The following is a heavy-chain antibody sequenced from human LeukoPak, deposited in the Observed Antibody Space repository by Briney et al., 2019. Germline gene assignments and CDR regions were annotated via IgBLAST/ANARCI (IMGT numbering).Heavy chain of an antibody. Sequence: GGSLRLSCAASGFTVSSNYVSWVRQAPGKGLECVLVIYSDGSTYYADSVKGRFTISRDNSKNTLYLQMNSLRAEDTAVYYCARVGVAVAGTVGYFDYWGQGTLVTVSS. V-gene: IGHV3-66*01. CDR3: ARVGVAVAGTVGYFDY. CDR2: IYSDGST. J-gene: IGHJ4*02. CDR1: GFTVSSNY. D-gene: IGHD6-19*01.